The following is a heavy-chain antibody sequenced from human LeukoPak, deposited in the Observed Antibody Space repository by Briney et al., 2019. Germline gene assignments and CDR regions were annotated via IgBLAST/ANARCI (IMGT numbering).Heavy chain of an antibody. J-gene: IGHJ4*02. CDR3: EKTATGYSSGRFPGWPVDY. Sequence: GGSLRLSCAASGFTFSSYAMYWVRQAPGKGLEWVSGIFRRGGSRHYADYVKGRFTISSDTAKNSVYLQMNSLRAEDTAVYYCEKTATGYSSGRFPGWPVDYWGQGTLVTVSS. D-gene: IGHD6-19*01. CDR1: GFTFSSYA. V-gene: IGHV3-23*01. CDR2: IFRRGGSR.